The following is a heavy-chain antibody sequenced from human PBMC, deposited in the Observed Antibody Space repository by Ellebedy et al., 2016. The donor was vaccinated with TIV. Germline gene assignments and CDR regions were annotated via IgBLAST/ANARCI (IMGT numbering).Heavy chain of an antibody. J-gene: IGHJ5*02. V-gene: IGHV4-4*07. CDR1: GASLSSNY. CDR2: IYTSGNT. Sequence: SETLSLTXTVSGASLSSNYWSWIRQPAGQGLEWIGRIYTSGNTNYNPSLKSRLTMSFDTSKSQLSLGLSSVTAADTAIYYCVRERGGYGGYDFVAWGQGTLVTVSS. D-gene: IGHD5-12*01. CDR3: VRERGGYGGYDFVA.